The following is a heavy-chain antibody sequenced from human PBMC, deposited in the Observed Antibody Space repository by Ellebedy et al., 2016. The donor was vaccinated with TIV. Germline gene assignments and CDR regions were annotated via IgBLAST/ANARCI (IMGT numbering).Heavy chain of an antibody. Sequence: GGSLRLSXAASGVTFSNYAMSWVRQAPGKGLEWVSAISGSGHSTYYADSVKGRFTVSRDNSKNSLYLQMNSLRAEDAAVYYCAKGSATVRPYYFDSWGQGTLVTVPS. J-gene: IGHJ4*02. CDR1: GVTFSNYA. V-gene: IGHV3-23*01. CDR2: ISGSGHST. CDR3: AKGSATVRPYYFDS. D-gene: IGHD2-15*01.